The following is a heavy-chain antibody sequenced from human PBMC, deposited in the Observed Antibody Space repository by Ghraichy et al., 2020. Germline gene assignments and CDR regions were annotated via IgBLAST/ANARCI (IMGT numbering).Heavy chain of an antibody. CDR3: AIGYSSDWDGYY. D-gene: IGHD6-19*01. CDR2: INHSGST. Sequence: SETLSLTCAVYGGSFSGYYWSWIRQPPGKGLEWIGEINHSGSTNYNPSLKSRVTISVDTSKNQFSLKLSSVTAADTAVYYCAIGYSSDWDGYYWGQGTLVTVSS. CDR1: GGSFSGYY. J-gene: IGHJ4*02. V-gene: IGHV4-34*01.